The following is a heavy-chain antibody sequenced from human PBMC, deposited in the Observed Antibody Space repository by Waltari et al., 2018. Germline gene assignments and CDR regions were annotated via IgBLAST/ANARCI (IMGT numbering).Heavy chain of an antibody. CDR3: AMSTVTYNWFDP. J-gene: IGHJ5*02. D-gene: IGHD4-17*01. V-gene: IGHV4-39*01. CDR1: GCSISSSSYY. CDR2: IYYSGST. Sequence: QLQLQESGPGLVKPSETLSLTCTVSGCSISSSSYYWGWIRQPPGKGLEWIGSIYYSGSTYYNPSLKSRVTISVDTSKNQFSLKLSSVTAADTAVYYCAMSTVTYNWFDPWGQGTLVTVSS.